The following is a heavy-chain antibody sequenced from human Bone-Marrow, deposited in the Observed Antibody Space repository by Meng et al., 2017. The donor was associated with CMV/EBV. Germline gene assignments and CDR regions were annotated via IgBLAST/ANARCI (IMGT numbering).Heavy chain of an antibody. V-gene: IGHV3-21*01. J-gene: IGHJ4*02. CDR2: ISSSSSYI. Sequence: GESLKISCSASGFTFSSYSMNWVRQAPGKGLEWVSSISSSSSYIYYADSVKGRFTISRDNAKNSLYLQMNSLRAEDTAVYYCARDCYSITSLFDYWGQGTLVTVSS. CDR3: ARDCYSITSLFDY. CDR1: GFTFSSYS. D-gene: IGHD6-6*01.